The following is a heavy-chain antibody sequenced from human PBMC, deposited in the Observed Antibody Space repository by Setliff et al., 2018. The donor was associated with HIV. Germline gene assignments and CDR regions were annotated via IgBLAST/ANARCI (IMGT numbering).Heavy chain of an antibody. Sequence: SETLSLTCSVSGGSISGNAWSWIRQSPVKGLEWIGSFYHGESTSYNSSLKSRVSMSVDTSKKQISLRLHSVTAADTSVYYCGSHSPPYYSLPDYMHVWGTGTTVTVS. CDR2: FYHGEST. D-gene: IGHD3-10*01. J-gene: IGHJ6*03. CDR3: GSHSPPYYSLPDYMHV. CDR1: GGSISGNA. V-gene: IGHV4-59*04.